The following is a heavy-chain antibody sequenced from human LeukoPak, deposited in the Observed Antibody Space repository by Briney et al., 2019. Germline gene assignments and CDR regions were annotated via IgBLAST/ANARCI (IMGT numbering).Heavy chain of an antibody. CDR3: ARDQSTSYTTSYNFDY. V-gene: IGHV1-2*02. D-gene: IGHD6-6*01. CDR2: INPNSGGT. CDR1: GYTFTGYY. Sequence: ASVKVSCKASGYTFTGYYMHWVRQASGHGLEWMGWINPNSGGTNYAQKFQGRVTMTRDTSISTAYMELGRLTSDDTAVYYCARDQSTSYTTSYNFDYWGQGTLVTVSS. J-gene: IGHJ4*02.